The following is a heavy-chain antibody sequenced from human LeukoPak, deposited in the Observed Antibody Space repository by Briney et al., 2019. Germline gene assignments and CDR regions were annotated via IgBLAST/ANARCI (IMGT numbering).Heavy chain of an antibody. CDR1: GGSISSYY. Sequence: SETLSLICTVSGGSISSYYWSWIRQPPGKGLEWIGYIYYSGSTNYNPSLTRRVTISVGTSKNQFSLKLSSVTAADTAVYYCARDVGDGMDVWGKGTTVTVSS. CDR3: ARDVGDGMDV. CDR2: IYYSGST. V-gene: IGHV4-59*01. J-gene: IGHJ6*04. D-gene: IGHD1-26*01.